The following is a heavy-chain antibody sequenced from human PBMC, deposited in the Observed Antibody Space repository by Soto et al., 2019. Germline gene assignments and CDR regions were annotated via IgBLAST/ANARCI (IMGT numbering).Heavy chain of an antibody. V-gene: IGHV1-3*04. J-gene: IGHJ4*02. Sequence: QAQLVQSGAEVQKPGASVKVSCKASGYAFTRFTIHWVRQAPGQRLEWMGSINTGNGNTRFLQKFQGRVTFTRDTAANTAYMELSSLISEDTAVYYCATPKDYDGRLDLWGQGTLVTVSS. CDR1: GYAFTRFT. D-gene: IGHD3-22*01. CDR3: ATPKDYDGRLDL. CDR2: INTGNGNT.